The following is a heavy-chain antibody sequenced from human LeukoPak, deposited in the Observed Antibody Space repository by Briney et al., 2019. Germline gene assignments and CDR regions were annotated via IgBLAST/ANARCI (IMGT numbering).Heavy chain of an antibody. CDR2: ISGSSDIT. CDR1: GFTFGSYA. CDR3: AKEGSSWYLGLFDY. J-gene: IGHJ4*02. V-gene: IGHV3-23*01. D-gene: IGHD6-13*01. Sequence: GGSLRLSCAASGFTFGSYAMSWVRQAPGKGLEWVSVISGSSDITYYADSVKGRFTISRDNSKNTLYLQMNSLRAEDTAVYYCAKEGSSWYLGLFDYWGQGTLVTVSS.